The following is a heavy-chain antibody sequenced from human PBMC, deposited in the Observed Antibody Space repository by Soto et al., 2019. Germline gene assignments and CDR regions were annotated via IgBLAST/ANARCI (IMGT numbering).Heavy chain of an antibody. D-gene: IGHD2-15*01. CDR1: GGSISSYY. CDR2: IYYSGST. J-gene: IGHJ4*02. V-gene: IGHV4-59*01. Sequence: SETLSLTCTVSGGSISSYYWSWIRQPPGKGLEWIGYIYYSGSTNYNPSLKSRVTISVDTSKNQFSLKLSSVTAADTAVYYCARDSPGGIPDYWGQGTLVTVSS. CDR3: ARDSPGGIPDY.